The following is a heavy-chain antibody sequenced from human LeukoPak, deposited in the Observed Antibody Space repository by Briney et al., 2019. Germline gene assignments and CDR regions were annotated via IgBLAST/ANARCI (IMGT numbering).Heavy chain of an antibody. J-gene: IGHJ5*02. Sequence: ASVKVSCKASGYTFTSYGISWVRQAPGQGLEWMGWIRAYNGNTNYAQKLKGRVTMTTDTSTSTAYMELRSLRSDDTAVYYCARDPGPRGSGWFDPWGQGTLVTVSS. CDR3: ARDPGPRGSGWFDP. D-gene: IGHD3-10*01. CDR2: IRAYNGNT. V-gene: IGHV1-18*01. CDR1: GYTFTSYG.